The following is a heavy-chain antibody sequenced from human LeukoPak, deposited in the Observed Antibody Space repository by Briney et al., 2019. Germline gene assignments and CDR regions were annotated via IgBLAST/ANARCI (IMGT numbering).Heavy chain of an antibody. CDR3: ARGSTIIGQLYFDY. CDR1: GGSISSYY. Sequence: SETLYLTCTVSGGSISSYYWSWIRQPPGEGLEWIGYIYYSGSTNYNPSLKSRVTISVDTSKNQFSLKLSSVTAADTAVYYCARGSTIIGQLYFDYWGQGTLVTVSS. J-gene: IGHJ4*02. D-gene: IGHD5/OR15-5a*01. CDR2: IYYSGST. V-gene: IGHV4-59*01.